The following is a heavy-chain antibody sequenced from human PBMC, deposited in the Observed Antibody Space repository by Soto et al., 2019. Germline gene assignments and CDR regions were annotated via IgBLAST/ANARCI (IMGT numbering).Heavy chain of an antibody. J-gene: IGHJ6*02. CDR3: ARAVAGTFYYYGMDV. CDR1: GGPFSGYY. CDR2: INHSGST. V-gene: IGHV4-34*01. Sequence: SETLSLTCAVYGGPFSGYYWSWIRQPPGKGLEWIGEINHSGSTNYNPSLKSRVTISVDTSKNQFSLKLSSVTAADTAVYYCARAVAGTFYYYGMDVWGQGTTVTVSS. D-gene: IGHD6-19*01.